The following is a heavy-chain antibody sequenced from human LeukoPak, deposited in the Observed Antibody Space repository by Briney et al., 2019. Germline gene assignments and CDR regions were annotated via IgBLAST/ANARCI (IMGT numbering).Heavy chain of an antibody. CDR2: INFSETT. V-gene: IGHV4-59*01. D-gene: IGHD4-23*01. CDR1: GGSISSYY. CDR3: ARDRYGGNSGEFDY. J-gene: IGHJ4*02. Sequence: SETLSLTCTVSGGSISSYYRSWIRQSAGQGLGWIGYINFSETTNYNPSLKRRVTISVDTSKNQFSLKLSSVTAADTAVYYCARDRYGGNSGEFDYWGQGTLVTVSS.